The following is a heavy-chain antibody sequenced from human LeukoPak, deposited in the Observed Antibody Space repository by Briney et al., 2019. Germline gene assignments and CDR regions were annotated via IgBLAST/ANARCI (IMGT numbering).Heavy chain of an antibody. Sequence: PSETLSLTCTVSGGSISSYYWSWIRQPPGKGLEWIGYIYYSGSTNYNPSLKSRVTISVDTSKNQFSLKLSSVTAADTAVYYCARTYNPGTGNYYFDSWGQGTLVTVSS. CDR2: IYYSGST. CDR3: ARTYNPGTGNYYFDS. D-gene: IGHD1-1*01. V-gene: IGHV4-59*01. CDR1: GGSISSYY. J-gene: IGHJ4*02.